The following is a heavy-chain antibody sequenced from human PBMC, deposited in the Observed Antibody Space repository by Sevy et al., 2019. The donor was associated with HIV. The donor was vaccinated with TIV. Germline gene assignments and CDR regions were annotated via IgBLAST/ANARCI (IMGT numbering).Heavy chain of an antibody. CDR2: IKSKTDGGTT. V-gene: IGHV3-15*01. CDR1: GFTFSNAW. D-gene: IGHD6-19*01. J-gene: IGHJ1*01. CDR3: TTDHSSGWSEYFQH. Sequence: GESLKISCAASGFTFSNAWMSWVHQAPGKGLEWVGRIKSKTDGGTTDYAAPVKGRFTISRDDSKNTLYLQMNSLKTEDTAVYYCTTDHSSGWSEYFQHWGQGTLVTVSS.